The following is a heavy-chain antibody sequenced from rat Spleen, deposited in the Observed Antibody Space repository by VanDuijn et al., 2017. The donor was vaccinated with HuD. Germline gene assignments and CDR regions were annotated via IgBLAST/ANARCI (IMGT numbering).Heavy chain of an antibody. CDR3: ARQGTENIRNYFDY. Sequence: EVQLVESGGGLVQPGRSMKLSCAASGLSFSNYDMAWVRQAPTKGLEWVGSITYDGSGTYYRDSVRGRFTISRDNAKSTLYLQMDSLRSEDTATYYCARQGTENIRNYFDYWGQGVMVTVSS. J-gene: IGHJ2*01. D-gene: IGHD1-11*01. CDR2: ITYDGSGT. V-gene: IGHV5-29*01. CDR1: GLSFSNYD.